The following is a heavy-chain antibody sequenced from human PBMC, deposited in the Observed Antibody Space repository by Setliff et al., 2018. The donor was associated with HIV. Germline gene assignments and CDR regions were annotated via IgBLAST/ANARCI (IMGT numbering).Heavy chain of an antibody. D-gene: IGHD4-17*01. CDR3: ASSPAWRSDYGLHTFDY. Sequence: LSLTCTVSGYSISSRYYWGWIRQSPGKGLEWIGSIYHSGSTQYNPSLKSRVTISVDTPKNQFSLKLSPVTAADTAVYYCASSPAWRSDYGLHTFDYWGQGTLVTVSS. V-gene: IGHV4-38-2*02. CDR1: GYSISSRYY. CDR2: IYHSGST. J-gene: IGHJ4*02.